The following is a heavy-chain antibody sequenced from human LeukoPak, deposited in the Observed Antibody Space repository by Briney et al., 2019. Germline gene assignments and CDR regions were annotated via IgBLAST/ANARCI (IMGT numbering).Heavy chain of an antibody. CDR3: ARDGTCLDF. V-gene: IGHV3-7*01. CDR1: GFTFSESW. J-gene: IGHJ4*02. Sequence: PGGSLRLSCGASGFTFSESWMSWVRQAPGRGPEWVADIKGDGSKMYYVDSVKGRFTISRDNDKNALYLQMNNLRVEDTGVYYCARDGTCLDFWGQGVLVTVSS. CDR2: IKGDGSKM.